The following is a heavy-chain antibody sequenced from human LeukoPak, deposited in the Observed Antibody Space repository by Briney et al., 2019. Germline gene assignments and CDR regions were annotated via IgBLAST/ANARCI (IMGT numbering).Heavy chain of an antibody. CDR1: GYTFTSYG. J-gene: IGHJ4*02. Sequence: ASVKVSCKASGYTFTSYGISWVRQAPGQGLEWMGLINPNTGGTNYAQKFQGRVTMTRDTSITTAFMELSRLRSDDTAVYYCARRPIVGVPAPIDYWGQGNLVTVSS. CDR2: INPNTGGT. CDR3: ARRPIVGVPAPIDY. D-gene: IGHD2-2*01. V-gene: IGHV1-2*02.